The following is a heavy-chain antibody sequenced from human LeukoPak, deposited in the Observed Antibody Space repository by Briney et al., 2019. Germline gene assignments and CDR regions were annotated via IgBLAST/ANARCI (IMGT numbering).Heavy chain of an antibody. CDR1: GGSISSYY. J-gene: IGHJ4*02. CDR3: ARGPAAGNGIFDY. Sequence: SETLSLTCTVSGGSISSYYWSWLRQPAGKGLEWIGRIYTSGSTNYNPPLKSRVTMSVDTSKNQCSLKLSSVTAADTAVYYCARGPAAGNGIFDYWGQGTLVTVSS. CDR2: IYTSGST. D-gene: IGHD6-13*01. V-gene: IGHV4-4*07.